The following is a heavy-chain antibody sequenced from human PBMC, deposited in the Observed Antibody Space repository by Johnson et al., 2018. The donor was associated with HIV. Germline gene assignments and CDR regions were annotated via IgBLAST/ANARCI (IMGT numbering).Heavy chain of an antibody. D-gene: IGHD6-13*01. V-gene: IGHV3-30*01. CDR3: ARGDSSSWPTFENDSFDI. Sequence: YYEDSVQGRFTIARDNSKNTLYLQVNSLRAEDTAVYYCARGDSSSWPTFENDSFDIWGQGTMVTVSS. J-gene: IGHJ3*02.